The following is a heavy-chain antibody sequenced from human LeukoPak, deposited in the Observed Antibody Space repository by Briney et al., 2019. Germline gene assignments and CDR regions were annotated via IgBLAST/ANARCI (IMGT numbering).Heavy chain of an antibody. J-gene: IGHJ3*01. V-gene: IGHV3-23*01. CDR2: ISGSASST. Sequence: GSLRLSCAASGFTFSNYAMSWVRPGPGKGLEWVSAISGSASSTYHADSVKGRFTISRDNSKNTLYLQMNSLRADDTAVYYCAMKAVPRPRLHDAFDFWGKGTVVSVSS. D-gene: IGHD5-24*01. CDR1: GFTFSNYA. CDR3: AMKAVPRPRLHDAFDF.